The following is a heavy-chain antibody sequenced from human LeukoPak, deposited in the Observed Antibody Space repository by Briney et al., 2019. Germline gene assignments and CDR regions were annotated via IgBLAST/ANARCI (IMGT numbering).Heavy chain of an antibody. CDR3: ARVVGEGYTDY. J-gene: IGHJ4*02. V-gene: IGHV3-11*06. CDR1: GFTFSDYY. Sequence: PGGSLRLSCAASGFTFSDYYMSWIRQAPGKGLEWVSYISSSSSYTNYADSVKGRFTISRDNAKNSLYLQMNSLRAEDTAVYYCARVVGEGYTDYWGQGTLVTVSS. D-gene: IGHD5-24*01. CDR2: ISSSSSYT.